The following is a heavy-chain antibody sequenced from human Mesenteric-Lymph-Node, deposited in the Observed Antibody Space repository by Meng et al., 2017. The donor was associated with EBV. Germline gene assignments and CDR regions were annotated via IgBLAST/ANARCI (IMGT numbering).Heavy chain of an antibody. J-gene: IGHJ4*02. Sequence: QVELVECGGVVKKPGASVKISCKASGYTFTSYYIHWVRQAPGQGLEWMGIINPSGGSPSYAQKFQGRVTMTRDTSTNTVYMELSSLRSDDSAVYYCARCVVATWFFDHWGQGTLVTVSS. CDR1: GYTFTSYY. D-gene: IGHD5-12*01. CDR3: ARCVVATWFFDH. CDR2: INPSGGSP. V-gene: IGHV1-46*01.